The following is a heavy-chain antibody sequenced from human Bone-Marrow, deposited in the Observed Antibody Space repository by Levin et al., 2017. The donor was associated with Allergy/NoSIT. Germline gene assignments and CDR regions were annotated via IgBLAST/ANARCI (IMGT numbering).Heavy chain of an antibody. CDR2: ISSSGSTI. V-gene: IGHV3-11*04. J-gene: IGHJ4*02. D-gene: IGHD3-3*01. CDR1: GFTFSDAW. CDR3: ARQLGNFWSGYNYFDY. Sequence: GGSLRLSCEASGFTFSDAWMNWVRQAPGKGLEWVSYISSSGSTIYYADSVKGRFTISRDNAKNSLYLQMNSLRAEDTAVYYCARQLGNFWSGYNYFDYWGQGTLVTVSS.